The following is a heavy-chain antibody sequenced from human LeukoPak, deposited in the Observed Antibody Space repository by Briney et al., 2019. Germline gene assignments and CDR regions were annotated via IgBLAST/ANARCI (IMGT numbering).Heavy chain of an antibody. Sequence: ASVKASCKASGYTFTSYDFNWVRQATGQRPEWMGWMSPNSGDTGYAQKFQDRVTMTRNTSISTAYMELSSLRSDDTAVYYCARGPPNWGYDYWGPGTLVTVSS. CDR3: ARGPPNWGYDY. CDR2: MSPNSGDT. J-gene: IGHJ4*02. D-gene: IGHD7-27*01. CDR1: GYTFTSYD. V-gene: IGHV1-8*01.